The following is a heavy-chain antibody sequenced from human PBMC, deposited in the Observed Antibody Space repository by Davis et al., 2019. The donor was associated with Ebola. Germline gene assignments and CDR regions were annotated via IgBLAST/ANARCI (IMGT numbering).Heavy chain of an antibody. V-gene: IGHV3-74*01. J-gene: IGHJ5*02. Sequence: GESLKISCAASGFTFSSYWMHWVRQAPGKGLVWVSRINSDGSSTSYADSVKGRFTISRDNAKNTLYLQMNSLRAEDTAVYYCARDQQGSYYDSSGYFNWFDPWGQGTLVTVSS. CDR2: INSDGSST. CDR3: ARDQQGSYYDSSGYFNWFDP. CDR1: GFTFSSYW. D-gene: IGHD3-22*01.